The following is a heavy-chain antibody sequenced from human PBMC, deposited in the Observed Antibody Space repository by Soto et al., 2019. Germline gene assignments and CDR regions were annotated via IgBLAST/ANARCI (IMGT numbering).Heavy chain of an antibody. D-gene: IGHD6-13*01. CDR3: PRPMYSRKTDFDY. J-gene: IGHJ4*02. V-gene: IGHV3-11*01. Sequence: PGGSLRLSCGCSGFTFSDYYMSWFRQAPGKGLEWVSYISSGSSTISYSDSVKGRFTISRDSAKNSLYLQMNSLRAEDTAVYYCPRPMYSRKTDFDYWGQGTLVTVSS. CDR1: GFTFSDYY. CDR2: ISSGSSTI.